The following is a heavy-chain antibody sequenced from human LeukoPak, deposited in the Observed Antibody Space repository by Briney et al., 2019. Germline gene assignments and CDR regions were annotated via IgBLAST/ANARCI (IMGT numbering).Heavy chain of an antibody. J-gene: IGHJ4*02. Sequence: VGSLRLSCAASGFTFSDYYMSWIRQAPGKGREWVSYISSGGSTIYYADSVRGRFTISRDKAKNSLYLQMNSLRAEDTAVYYCARAQPRWFGESTYYFDYWGQGTLVTVSS. V-gene: IGHV3-11*04. D-gene: IGHD3-10*01. CDR3: ARAQPRWFGESTYYFDY. CDR1: GFTFSDYY. CDR2: ISSGGSTI.